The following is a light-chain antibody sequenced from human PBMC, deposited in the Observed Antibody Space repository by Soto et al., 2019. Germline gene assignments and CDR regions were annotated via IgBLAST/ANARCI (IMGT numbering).Light chain of an antibody. V-gene: IGKV1-39*01. CDR3: QQSYTSPWT. Sequence: DMQMTQSPSSLSTSVGVRVSTTCRASQNIDTYLNWYQHTPGKAPKLLIYAASNLQSGVPSRFSGSGSGTDFTLTISSLQPEDFATYYCQQSYTSPWTFGQGTKVDIK. J-gene: IGKJ1*01. CDR1: QNIDTY. CDR2: AAS.